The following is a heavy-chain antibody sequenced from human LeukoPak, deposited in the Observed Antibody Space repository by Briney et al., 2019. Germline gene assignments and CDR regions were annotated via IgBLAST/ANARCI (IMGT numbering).Heavy chain of an antibody. CDR3: ARDRPYYYGSGSYLDY. CDR1: GYTFTSYG. CDR2: IIPILGIA. D-gene: IGHD3-10*01. Sequence: ASVKVSCKASGYTFTSYGISWVRQAPGQGLEWMGRIIPILGIANYAQKFQGRVTITADKSTSTAYMELSSLRSEDTAVYYCARDRPYYYGSGSYLDYWGQGTLVTVSS. V-gene: IGHV1-69*04. J-gene: IGHJ4*02.